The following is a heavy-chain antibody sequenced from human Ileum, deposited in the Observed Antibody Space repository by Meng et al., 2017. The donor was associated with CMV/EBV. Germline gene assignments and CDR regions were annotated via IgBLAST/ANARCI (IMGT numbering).Heavy chain of an antibody. D-gene: IGHD1-26*01. CDR3: ARDLTNKWFYY. V-gene: IGHV4-39*07. Sequence: QIQLHESGPGPVKPSHTLPLTCTASGDPISSGSHSWAWFLQPPGKRLEWIGSMYFSGIADYNPSLKSRVTISLHATQKQFSLRLTSVTAADSAVYFCARDLTNKWFYYWGQGTLVTVSS. CDR2: MYFSGIA. J-gene: IGHJ4*02. CDR1: GDPISSGSHS.